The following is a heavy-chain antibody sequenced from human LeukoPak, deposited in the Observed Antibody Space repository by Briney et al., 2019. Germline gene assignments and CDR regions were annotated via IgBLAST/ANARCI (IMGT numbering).Heavy chain of an antibody. Sequence: GGSLRLSCAASGFIVSSSFMSWVRQAPGKGLEWVSVVYSGGSTYYADSVKGRFTISRDNPKNTLYLQMNSLRVEDTAMYYCVRDGVDYSFEYWGQGTLVTVSS. CDR1: GFIVSSSF. V-gene: IGHV3-53*01. CDR2: VYSGGST. J-gene: IGHJ4*02. D-gene: IGHD4-11*01. CDR3: VRDGVDYSFEY.